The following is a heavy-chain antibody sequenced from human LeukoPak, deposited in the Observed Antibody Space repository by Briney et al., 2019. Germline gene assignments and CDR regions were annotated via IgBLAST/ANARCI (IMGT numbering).Heavy chain of an antibody. D-gene: IGHD5-12*01. CDR1: GFTFSSYS. CDR2: ISSSSSYI. Sequence: AGSLRLSCAASGFTFSSYSMNWVRQAPGKGLEWVSPISSSSSYIYYADSVKGRFTISRDNAKNSLYLQMNSLRAEDTAVYYCARDSGTDIVATTGQEYWGQGTLVTVSS. V-gene: IGHV3-21*01. J-gene: IGHJ4*02. CDR3: ARDSGTDIVATTGQEY.